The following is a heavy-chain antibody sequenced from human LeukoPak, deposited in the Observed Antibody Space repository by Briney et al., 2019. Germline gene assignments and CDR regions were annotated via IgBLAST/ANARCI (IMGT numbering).Heavy chain of an antibody. CDR1: GYTFTGYY. D-gene: IGHD6-19*01. V-gene: IGHV1-2*02. CDR2: INPNSGGT. J-gene: IGHJ4*02. Sequence: ASVKVSCKASGYTFTGYYMHWVRQAPGQGLEWMGWINPNSGGTNYAQKFQGRVTMTRDTSISTAYMEVNRLESDDTAVYYCARENNSGWYRKAAFDYWGQGTLVTVTS. CDR3: ARENNSGWYRKAAFDY.